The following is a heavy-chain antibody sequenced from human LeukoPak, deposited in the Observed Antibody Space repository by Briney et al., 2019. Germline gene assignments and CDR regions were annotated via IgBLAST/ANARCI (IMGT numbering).Heavy chain of an antibody. CDR1: GFTFSSYW. V-gene: IGHV3-7*01. J-gene: IGHJ2*01. D-gene: IGHD6-19*01. CDR2: IKKDGSEK. Sequence: QPGGSLRLSCAASGFTFSSYWMSWVRQAPGKGLEWVAKIKKDGSEKYYVDSVKGRFTISRDNAKNSLYLQMNSLRAEDTAVYYCARDPERKLHLRNVAVAGVWYFDLWGRGTLVTVSS. CDR3: ARDPERKLHLRNVAVAGVWYFDL.